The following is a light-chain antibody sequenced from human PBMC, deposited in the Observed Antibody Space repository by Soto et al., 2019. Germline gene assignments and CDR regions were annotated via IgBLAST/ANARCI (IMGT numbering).Light chain of an antibody. V-gene: IGKV1-39*01. CDR2: GSS. CDR1: QNIAGY. Sequence: DIQMNQSPSSLSVSVGDRVTITCGASQNIAGYLNWYQQKPGKAPELLIYGSSTLQSGVPSSFSGSGSGTDFTLTISSLQPEDFATYYCQQTYITPYTFGQGTNLEIK. CDR3: QQTYITPYT. J-gene: IGKJ2*01.